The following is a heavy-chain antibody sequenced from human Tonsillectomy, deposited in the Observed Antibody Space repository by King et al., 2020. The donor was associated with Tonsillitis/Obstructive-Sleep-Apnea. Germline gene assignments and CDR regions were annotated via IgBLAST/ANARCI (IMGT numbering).Heavy chain of an antibody. J-gene: IGHJ3*02. Sequence: VQLVESGSELKKPGASVKVSCKASGYTFTTYAMNWVRQAPGQGLEWMGWINTNTGHPTYAQGFTGRFVFSSDTSVSAAYLQICSLKAEDTAVYYCARDKVSYSSSWYHAFDIWGQGTMVTVSS. V-gene: IGHV7-4-1*01. D-gene: IGHD6-13*01. CDR1: GYTFTTYA. CDR3: ARDKVSYSSSWYHAFDI. CDR2: INTNTGHP.